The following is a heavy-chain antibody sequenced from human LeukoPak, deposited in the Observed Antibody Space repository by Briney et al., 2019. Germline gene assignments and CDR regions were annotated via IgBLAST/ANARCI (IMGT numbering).Heavy chain of an antibody. Sequence: PGGSLRLSCAASGFTFSSYGMHWVRQAPGKGLEWVAVIWYDGSKKLYADSVKGRFTVSRDNSKNTLYLQMNSLRPAATALYYCARDSPHDYGGNSDWFDPWGQGTLVAVSS. J-gene: IGHJ5*02. CDR1: GFTFSSYG. CDR2: IWYDGSKK. CDR3: ARDSPHDYGGNSDWFDP. D-gene: IGHD4-23*01. V-gene: IGHV3-33*01.